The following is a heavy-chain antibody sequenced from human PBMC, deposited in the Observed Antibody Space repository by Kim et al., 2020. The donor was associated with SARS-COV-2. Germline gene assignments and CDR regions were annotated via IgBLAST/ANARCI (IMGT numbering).Heavy chain of an antibody. CDR1: GYTFTSYA. D-gene: IGHD3-16*01. Sequence: ASVKVSCKASGYTFTSYAMRWVRQAPGQGLEWMGWISAYNGNTNYSQKLQGRVTITRDTSTSTAYMELRSLRSDDTAVYYCASGDGLPSCEAFDIWGQGT. J-gene: IGHJ3*02. CDR2: ISAYNGNT. CDR3: ASGDGLPSCEAFDI. V-gene: IGHV1-18*01.